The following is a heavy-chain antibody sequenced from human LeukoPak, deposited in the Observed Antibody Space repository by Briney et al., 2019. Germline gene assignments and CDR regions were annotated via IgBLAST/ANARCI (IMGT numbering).Heavy chain of an antibody. D-gene: IGHD1-26*01. CDR3: AREISVGLSGTLFDY. CDR2: IYYSGST. Sequence: SETLSLTCSVSGDSISSYYWSWIRQSPGKGLEWIGSIYYSGSTNYNPSFKSRVAISLDKSKTQFSLRLTSVTDADTAVYYCAREISVGLSGTLFDYWGQGTLVTASS. V-gene: IGHV4-59*01. CDR1: GDSISSYY. J-gene: IGHJ4*02.